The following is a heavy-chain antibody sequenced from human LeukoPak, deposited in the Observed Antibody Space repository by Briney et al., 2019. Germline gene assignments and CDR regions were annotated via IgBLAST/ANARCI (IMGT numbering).Heavy chain of an antibody. V-gene: IGHV3-23*01. CDR2: INGGGDAT. Sequence: AGSLRLSCATSGFTFNNNAMSWVRLPPPKGLEWVSAINGGGDATEYADAVKGRFTNSRDNSKNTLYLQINSRRPDGMGVYYCARCSARCYGNACDVWGEGTLLTVSS. J-gene: IGHJ3*01. CDR3: ARCSARCYGNACDV. D-gene: IGHD2-2*01. CDR1: GFTFNNNA.